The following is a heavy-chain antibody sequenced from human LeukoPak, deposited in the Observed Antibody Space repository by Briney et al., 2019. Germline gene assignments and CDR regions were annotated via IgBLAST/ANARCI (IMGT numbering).Heavy chain of an antibody. CDR1: GFTFDDYA. CDR3: ARDLRITMVRGVITTLRGMDV. D-gene: IGHD3-10*01. Sequence: GRSLRLSCTASGFTFDDYAMHWVRQAPGKGLEWVSGISWSSGSLGYADSVKGRFIISRDNAKNCLYLQMNSLRAEDTAVYYCARDLRITMVRGVITTLRGMDVWGQGTTVTVSS. CDR2: ISWSSGSL. J-gene: IGHJ6*02. V-gene: IGHV3-9*01.